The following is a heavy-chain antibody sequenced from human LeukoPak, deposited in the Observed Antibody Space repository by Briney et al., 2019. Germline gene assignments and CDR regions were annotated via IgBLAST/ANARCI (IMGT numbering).Heavy chain of an antibody. CDR1: GGSISSYY. CDR2: IYYSGST. CDR3: ARGHAPRGYSYGTFDY. V-gene: IGHV4-59*01. D-gene: IGHD5-18*01. J-gene: IGHJ4*02. Sequence: PSETLSLTCTVSGGSISSYYWSWIRQPPGKGLEWIGYIYYSGSTNYNPSLKSRVTISADTSKNQFSLKLSSVTAADTAVYYCARGHAPRGYSYGTFDYWGREPWSPSPQ.